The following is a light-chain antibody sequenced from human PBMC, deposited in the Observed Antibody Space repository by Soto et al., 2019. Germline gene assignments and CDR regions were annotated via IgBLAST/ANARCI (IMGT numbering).Light chain of an antibody. J-gene: IGKJ1*01. Sequence: DIQMNQSPSTLPASAGDRVTITCRASETVSKSLNWYRQRPGRAPELLVYATSHLQNGVPSRFSGSGSGTAFTLAISRLQPQDFATYSCQQSYDMPPTFGQGTRVEI. CDR1: ETVSKS. CDR3: QQSYDMPPT. CDR2: ATS. V-gene: IGKV1-39*01.